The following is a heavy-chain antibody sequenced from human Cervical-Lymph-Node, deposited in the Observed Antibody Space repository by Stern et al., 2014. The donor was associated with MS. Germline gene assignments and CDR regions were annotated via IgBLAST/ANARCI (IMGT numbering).Heavy chain of an antibody. CDR1: GFSLNTCEVS. CDR3: GPTAPYDY. J-gene: IGHJ4*02. D-gene: IGHD1-26*01. CDR2: VYWIEDR. Sequence: VTLRESGPTLVKPTQTLTLTCTFSGFSLNTCEVSVAWIRQPPGQALEWHALVYWIEDRRYRSSLKRRLTITKDTSENQVVLTMTSMFTVSTHLAMGGPTAPYDYWGQGTLVTVSS. V-gene: IGHV2-5*01.